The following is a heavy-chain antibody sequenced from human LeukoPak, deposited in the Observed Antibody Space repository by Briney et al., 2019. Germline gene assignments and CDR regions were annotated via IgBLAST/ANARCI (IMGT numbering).Heavy chain of an antibody. D-gene: IGHD3-16*01. Sequence: NPSQTLSLTCTVSGGSISSGGYYWSWIRQHPGKGLEWIGYIYHSGSTYYNPSLKSRVTISVDRSKNQFSLKLSSVTAADTAVYYCARASIGGDAFDIWGQGTMVTVSS. CDR2: IYHSGST. J-gene: IGHJ3*02. CDR3: ARASIGGDAFDI. V-gene: IGHV4-30-2*01. CDR1: GGSISSGGYY.